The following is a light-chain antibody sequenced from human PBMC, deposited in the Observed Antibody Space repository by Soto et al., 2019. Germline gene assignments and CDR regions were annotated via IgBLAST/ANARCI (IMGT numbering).Light chain of an antibody. V-gene: IGLV7-46*01. CDR2: DTD. Sequence: QAVVTQEPSLTVSPGGTVTLTCGSSTGPVTNGHFPYWFQQKPGQAPRPLIYDTDNKHSWTPARFSASLLGDKAALTLSGALPDDEADYSCLLSSTGRLYVFGPGTKLTVL. CDR3: LLSSTGRLYV. J-gene: IGLJ1*01. CDR1: TGPVTNGHF.